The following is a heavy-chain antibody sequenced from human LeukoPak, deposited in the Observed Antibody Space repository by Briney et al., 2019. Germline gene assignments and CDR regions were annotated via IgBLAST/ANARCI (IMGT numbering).Heavy chain of an antibody. CDR3: ARDVGHFDI. J-gene: IGHJ3*02. CDR2: INHSGST. Sequence: KAGGSLRLSCAASGFTFSSYAMSWVRQPPGKGLEWIGEINHSGSTNYNPSLKSRVTISVDTSKNQFSLKLSSVTAADTAVYYCARDVGHFDIWGQGTMVTVSS. CDR1: GFTFSSYA. V-gene: IGHV4-34*01.